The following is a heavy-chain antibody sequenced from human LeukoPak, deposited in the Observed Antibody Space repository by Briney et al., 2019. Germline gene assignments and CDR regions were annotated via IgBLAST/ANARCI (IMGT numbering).Heavy chain of an antibody. V-gene: IGHV3-20*04. J-gene: IGHJ4*02. CDR3: TRGYSTRHFPFDS. D-gene: IGHD6-13*01. CDR2: VNSNGRSA. Sequence: GGSLRLSCAASGFNFDDYGMTWVRQVPGKGLEWVAGVNSNGRSAGYAASVRGRFTISRDNAKNSLYLEMGSLRLEDTAFYYCTRGYSTRHFPFDSWGQGTLVTVSS. CDR1: GFNFDDYG.